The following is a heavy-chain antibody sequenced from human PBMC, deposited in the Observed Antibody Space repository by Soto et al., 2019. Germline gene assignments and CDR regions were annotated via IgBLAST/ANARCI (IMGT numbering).Heavy chain of an antibody. J-gene: IGHJ6*02. D-gene: IGHD5-12*01. CDR3: ARIYPPKDYHGMDI. CDR1: GFTFSDYY. CDR2: IRSSSTYI. V-gene: IGHV3-11*05. Sequence: QEQLVESGGGLVKPGGSLRLSCAASGFTFSDYYMSWIRRAPGKGLEWISHIRSSSTYIRYADSVKGRFTVSRDNAKNSMFLQMNSLRGDDAAVYYCARIYPPKDYHGMDIWGRGTTVTVSS.